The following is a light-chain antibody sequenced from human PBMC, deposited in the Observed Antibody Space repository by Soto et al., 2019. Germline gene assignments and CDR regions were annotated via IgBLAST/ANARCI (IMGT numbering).Light chain of an antibody. J-gene: IGLJ2*01. CDR2: EVS. Sequence: QSALTQPASVSGSPGQSITISCTGTSSDVGGYNYVSCYQQHPGKVPKLMIYEVSNRPSGVSNRFSGSKSGNTASLTISGLQAEDEADDYCSSYTSSSTHVVFGGGTKVTVL. CDR1: SSDVGGYNY. CDR3: SSYTSSSTHVV. V-gene: IGLV2-14*01.